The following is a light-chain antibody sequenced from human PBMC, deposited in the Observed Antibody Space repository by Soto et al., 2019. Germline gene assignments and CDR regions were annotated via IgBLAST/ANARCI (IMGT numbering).Light chain of an antibody. CDR1: SSDVGGYNY. CDR2: EVN. V-gene: IGLV2-14*01. CDR3: SSYTSSSTFV. J-gene: IGLJ1*01. Sequence: QSVRTQPASVSGSPGQSITISCTGTSSDVGGYNYVSWYQQHPGKAPKLMIYEVNNRPSGVSNRFSGSKSGNTASLTISGLRAEDEADYYCSSYTSSSTFVFGSGTKVTVL.